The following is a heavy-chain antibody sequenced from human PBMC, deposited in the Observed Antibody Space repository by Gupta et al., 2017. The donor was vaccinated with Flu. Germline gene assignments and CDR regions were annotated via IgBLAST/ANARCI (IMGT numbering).Heavy chain of an antibody. V-gene: IGHV3-48*03. CDR2: VDYRGSTT. CDR1: GFTFTDYK. Sequence: EVQLVESGGGLVQPGGSLRLSCAASGFTFTDYKMHWVRQAPGKGLEWVSHVDYRGSTTSYADSAKGRFTISRDNAKNSLYLQMNSLRAEDTAVYYCAGELGTGYKFDQWGQGALVTVSS. CDR3: AGELGTGYKFDQ. D-gene: IGHD3-9*01. J-gene: IGHJ4*02.